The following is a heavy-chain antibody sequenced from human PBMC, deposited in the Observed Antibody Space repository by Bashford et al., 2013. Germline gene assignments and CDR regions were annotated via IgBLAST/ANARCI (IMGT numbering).Heavy chain of an antibody. Sequence: VDSGGPVETLLCGLWIHLQFLQHELVRQAPGQGLEWVSAISGSSGSTYYADSVKGRFTISRDNSKYTLYLQMNSLRAEDTAVYYCAKDRDDYGDPDAFNIWGQGTMVTVSS. V-gene: IGHV3-23*01. CDR1: IHLQFLQ. CDR3: AKDRDDYGDPDAFNI. J-gene: IGHJ3*02. D-gene: IGHD4-17*01. CDR2: ISGSSGST.